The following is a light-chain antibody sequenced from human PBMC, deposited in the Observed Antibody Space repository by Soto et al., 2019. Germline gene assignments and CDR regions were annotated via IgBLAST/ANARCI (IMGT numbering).Light chain of an antibody. CDR3: QHYNNWPLT. V-gene: IGKV3-15*01. Sequence: EVVLTQSPGTVSLSPWERATLSCRASQTVSSSFLAWYQQTPGQAPRLLIYATSTRATGIPARFSGSGSATEFTLTISSLQSEDFAVYYCQHYNNWPLTFGGGTKVDIK. CDR2: ATS. J-gene: IGKJ4*01. CDR1: QTVSSS.